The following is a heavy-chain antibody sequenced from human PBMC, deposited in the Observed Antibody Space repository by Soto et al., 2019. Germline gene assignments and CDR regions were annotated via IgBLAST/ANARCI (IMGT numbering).Heavy chain of an antibody. J-gene: IGHJ5*02. D-gene: IGHD6-19*01. CDR2: IHASGNT. CDR3: ARSSHKESWFGP. CDR1: GGSLNNFY. Sequence: SETLSLTCSVSGGSLNNFYWNWIRQTAGKGLEWIGRIHASGNTNYNPSLKSRATLSVDTSKNQFSLKVRSVTAADTAVYYCARSSHKESWFGPWGQGTLVTVAS. V-gene: IGHV4-4*07.